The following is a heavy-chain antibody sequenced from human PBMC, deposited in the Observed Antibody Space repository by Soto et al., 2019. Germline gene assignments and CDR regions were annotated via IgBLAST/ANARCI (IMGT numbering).Heavy chain of an antibody. CDR3: ARGDLSSPPNYFDY. V-gene: IGHV4-34*01. CDR1: GGSFSGYY. J-gene: IGHJ4*02. Sequence: QVQLQQWGAGLLKPSETLSLTCAVYGGSFSGYYWSWIRQPPGKGLEWIGEINHSGSTNYNPSLKSRVTISVDTSKNQFSLKLSSVTAADTAVYYCARGDLSSPPNYFDYWGQGTLVTVSS. D-gene: IGHD6-6*01. CDR2: INHSGST.